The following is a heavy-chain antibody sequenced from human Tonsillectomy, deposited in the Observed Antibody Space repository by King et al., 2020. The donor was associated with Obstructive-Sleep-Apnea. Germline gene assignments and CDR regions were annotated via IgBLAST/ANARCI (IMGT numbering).Heavy chain of an antibody. CDR1: RFTFSSYS. V-gene: IGHV3-30-3*01. D-gene: IGHD5-18*01. CDR2: ISHDGNNK. CDR3: AKDHGYSFGYIDYYFDY. J-gene: IGHJ4*02. Sequence: VQLVESGGGVVQPGRSLRLSCAASRFTFSSYSMHWVRRAPGKGLERVALISHDGNNKYYADSVKGRFTISRDNSKNTLYLQMNSLRTEDTAVYYCAKDHGYSFGYIDYYFDYWGQGTLVTVSS.